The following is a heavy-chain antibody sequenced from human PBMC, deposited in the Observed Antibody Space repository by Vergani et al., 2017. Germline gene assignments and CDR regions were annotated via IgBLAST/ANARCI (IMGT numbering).Heavy chain of an antibody. Sequence: QVQLVQSGSEVRKPGASVKVSCQVSGYSLTELTIHWVRQAPGKGLEWMGGFDPEHGEVTFAHHIQGRFTMTEDRSTDTAYMELSSLRPEDTALYYCAIVTYYYDSSGYYLDYWGQGTLVTVSS. J-gene: IGHJ4*02. CDR3: AIVTYYYDSSGYYLDY. V-gene: IGHV1-24*01. CDR2: FDPEHGEV. CDR1: GYSLTELT. D-gene: IGHD3-22*01.